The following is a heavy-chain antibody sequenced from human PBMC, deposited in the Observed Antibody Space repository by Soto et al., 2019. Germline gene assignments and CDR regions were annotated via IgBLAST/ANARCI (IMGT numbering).Heavy chain of an antibody. CDR3: ARDRLRYNWNDFTYYYYGMDV. D-gene: IGHD1-1*01. J-gene: IGHJ6*02. V-gene: IGHV3-30-3*01. Sequence: QVQLVESGGGVVKPGRSLRLSCAASGFTFSSYAMHWVRQAPGKGLEWVAVISYDGSNKYYADSVKGRFTISRDNSKNPLYLQMNSLRAEDTAVYYCARDRLRYNWNDFTYYYYGMDVWGQGTTVTVSS. CDR1: GFTFSSYA. CDR2: ISYDGSNK.